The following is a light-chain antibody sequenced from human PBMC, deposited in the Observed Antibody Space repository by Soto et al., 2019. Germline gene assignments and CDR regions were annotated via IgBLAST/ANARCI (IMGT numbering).Light chain of an antibody. CDR3: CSYAGGYTHAV. J-gene: IGLJ2*01. CDR1: SSDVGTYNY. V-gene: IGLV2-11*01. Sequence: QSVLTQPRSVSGPPGQSVSISCSGTSSDVGTYNYVSWYQQHPGKAPKLMIYDVSKRPSGVPDRFSGSKSGNTASLTISGLQAEEAADYYCCSYAGGYTHAVFGGGTKLTVL. CDR2: DVS.